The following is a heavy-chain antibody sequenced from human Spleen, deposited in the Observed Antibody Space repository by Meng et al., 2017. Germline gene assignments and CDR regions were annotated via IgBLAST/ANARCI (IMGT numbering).Heavy chain of an antibody. CDR1: GSICPDYW. CDR2: IDPRSGDT. Sequence: VELGQSWPWLTYPGAHWPVSRHTLGSICPDYWLHWVRRAPGQGLEWMGRIDPRSGDTHYAQRFQGRVTMTGDTSISTAYMELSGLRSDDTAMYYCARDEDISAAGKLFGDYWGQGTLVTVSS. J-gene: IGHJ4*02. D-gene: IGHD6-13*01. CDR3: ARDEDISAAGKLFGDY. V-gene: IGHV1-2*06.